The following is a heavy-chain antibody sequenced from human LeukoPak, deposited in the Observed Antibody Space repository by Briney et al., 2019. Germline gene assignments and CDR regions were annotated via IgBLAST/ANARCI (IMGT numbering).Heavy chain of an antibody. CDR3: ARGLADNWFDP. CDR1: GGSFSGYY. V-gene: IGHV4-34*01. CDR2: INHSGST. Sequence: SETLSLTCAVYGGSFSGYYWSWIRQPPGKGLEWIGEINHSGSTNYNPSIKSRVTISVDTSKNQSSLKLSPVTAADTAVYYCARGLADNWFDPWGQGTLVTVSS. J-gene: IGHJ5*02.